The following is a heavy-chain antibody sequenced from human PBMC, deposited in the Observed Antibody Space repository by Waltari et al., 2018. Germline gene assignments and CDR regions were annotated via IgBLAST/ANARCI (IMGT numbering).Heavy chain of an antibody. CDR3: AGGDGVYYYHKMDV. CDR1: GGTFPSDS. CDR2: IMPDISET. J-gene: IGHJ6*02. D-gene: IGHD3-10*01. V-gene: IGHV1-69*02. Sequence: QVQLVQSGAVAKKPGSSVRSSCRASGGTFPSDSVNWLRQATGKGLEWMGRIMPDISETKYAVKFQGRITITADQSTGTVYMELSSLRSDDTAVYYCAGGDGVYYYHKMDVWGQGTTVTVSS.